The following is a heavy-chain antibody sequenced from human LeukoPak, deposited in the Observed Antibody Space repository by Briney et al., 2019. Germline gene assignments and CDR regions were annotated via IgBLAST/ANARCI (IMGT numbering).Heavy chain of an antibody. J-gene: IGHJ4*01. D-gene: IGHD4-17*01. V-gene: IGHV4-59*01. Sequence: PSETLSLTCTVSGGSISSYYWSWIRQPPGKGLEWIGYIYYSGSTIYNPSLKSRVTISVDTSKNQFSLKLSSVTAADTAVYYCARDYGDYFFDYWGQGTLVTVSS. CDR3: ARDYGDYFFDY. CDR2: IYYSGST. CDR1: GGSISSYY.